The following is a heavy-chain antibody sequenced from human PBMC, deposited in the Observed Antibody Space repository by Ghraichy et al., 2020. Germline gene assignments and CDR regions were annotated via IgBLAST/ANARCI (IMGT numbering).Heavy chain of an antibody. D-gene: IGHD2-8*01. CDR3: VKDSGESCTNDVLRCGMDV. CDR2: IKPDGSGK. Sequence: GGSLRLSCAASGFTFSSYWMSWVRHTPGKGLDWVAIIKPDGSGKYYVDSVKGRFTISRDNAKNSLYLQMNSLRADDTAVYHCVKDSGESCTNDVLRCGMDVCGQGTTVTVSS. V-gene: IGHV3-7*01. CDR1: GFTFSSYW. J-gene: IGHJ6*02.